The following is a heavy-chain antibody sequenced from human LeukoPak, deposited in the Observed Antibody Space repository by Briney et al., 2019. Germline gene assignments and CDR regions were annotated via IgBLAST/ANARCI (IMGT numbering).Heavy chain of an antibody. Sequence: GRSLRLSCAASGFIFSNYAVSWVRQAPGKGLEWVSAIHARGHETYYADFVKGRFTISRDSSKNTLYLEMGSLRADDTAVYYCAKEMGHALPFDCWGQGSLVTVSS. CDR1: GFIFSNYA. D-gene: IGHD1-26*01. J-gene: IGHJ4*02. V-gene: IGHV3-23*01. CDR3: AKEMGHALPFDC. CDR2: IHARGHET.